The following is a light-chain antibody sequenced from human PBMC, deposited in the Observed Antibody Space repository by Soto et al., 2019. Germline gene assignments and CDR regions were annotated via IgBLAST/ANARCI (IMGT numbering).Light chain of an antibody. V-gene: IGLV2-23*01. CDR1: SSDVGSYNV. J-gene: IGLJ1*01. CDR3: CSYAGSSTYV. CDR2: EGS. Sequence: QSALTQPASVSGSPGQSITISCTGTSSDVGSYNVVSWYQQHPGKAPKLMIYEGSKRPSGVSNRFSGSKSGNTASLTISGLKAEDESDYYCCSYAGSSTYVFGTGTKVTVL.